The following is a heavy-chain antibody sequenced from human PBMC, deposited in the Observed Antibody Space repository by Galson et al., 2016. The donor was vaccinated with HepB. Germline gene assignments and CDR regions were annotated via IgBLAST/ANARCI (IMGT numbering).Heavy chain of an antibody. CDR1: GGSITDAY. Sequence: ETLSLTCTVSGGSITDAYWTWIRQPPGKGPEWIGYIYYSETTRYNPSLNSRVTISADASKKQFSLSLASVTAADTAVYYCTTTTTAWYMNWDQGTLITVSS. V-gene: IGHV4-59*01. CDR3: TTTTTAWYMN. D-gene: IGHD6-13*01. CDR2: IYYSETT. J-gene: IGHJ4*02.